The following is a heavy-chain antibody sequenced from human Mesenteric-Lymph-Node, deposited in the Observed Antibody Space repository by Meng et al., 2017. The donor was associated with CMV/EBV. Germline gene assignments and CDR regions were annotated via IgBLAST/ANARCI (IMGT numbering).Heavy chain of an antibody. D-gene: IGHD6-6*01. CDR1: GLTFSTFW. J-gene: IGHJ4*02. V-gene: IGHV3-7*01. CDR2: IKPDGSEK. CDR3: ATTSGSSY. Sequence: GGSLRLSCASSGLTFSTFWMSWFRQAPGKGLEWVAHIKPDGSEKYYVDSVKGRFTISRDNTENSLFLQMNTLRAEDTAVYYCATTSGSSYWGQGALVTVSS.